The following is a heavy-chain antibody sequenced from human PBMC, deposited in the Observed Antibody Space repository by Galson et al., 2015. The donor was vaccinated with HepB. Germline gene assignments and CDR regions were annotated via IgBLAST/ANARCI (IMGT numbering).Heavy chain of an antibody. Sequence: SLRLSCAASGFTFDDYTMHWVRQAPGKGLEWVSLISWDGGSTYYADSVKGRFTISRDNSKNSLYLQMNSLRTEDTALYYCAKDGGLGYDSSGYYGFDYWGQGTLVTVSS. V-gene: IGHV3-43*01. CDR1: GFTFDDYT. D-gene: IGHD3-22*01. CDR2: ISWDGGST. CDR3: AKDGGLGYDSSGYYGFDY. J-gene: IGHJ4*02.